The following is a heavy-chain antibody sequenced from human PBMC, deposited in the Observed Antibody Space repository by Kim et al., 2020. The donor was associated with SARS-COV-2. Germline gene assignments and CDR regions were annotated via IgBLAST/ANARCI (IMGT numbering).Heavy chain of an antibody. CDR3: ARDGLYRTGAYGDSL. D-gene: IGHD2-21*01. V-gene: IGHV3-30*04. CDR2: ISYDGTNE. J-gene: IGHJ3*01. Sequence: GGSLRLSCVTSGFTFSRYAMHWVRQAPGKGLEWVAIISYDGTNEYYADSVKGRFTVSKDTSKNTLYLQMNSLRSEDTAVYYCARDGLYRTGAYGDSLWGQGTKVIVSS. CDR1: GFTFSRYA.